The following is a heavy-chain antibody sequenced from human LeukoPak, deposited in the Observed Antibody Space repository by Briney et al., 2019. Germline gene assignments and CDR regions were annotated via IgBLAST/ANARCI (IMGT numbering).Heavy chain of an antibody. D-gene: IGHD3-22*01. Sequence: PGGSLRLSCAASGFTFSSYGMHWVRQAPGKGLEWVAVISYDGSNKYYADSVKGRFTISRDNSKNTLYLQMNSLRAEDTAVYYCAKDGDDSSGYSPYYYYYMDVWGKGTTVTVSS. J-gene: IGHJ6*03. V-gene: IGHV3-30*18. CDR3: AKDGDDSSGYSPYYYYYMDV. CDR2: ISYDGSNK. CDR1: GFTFSSYG.